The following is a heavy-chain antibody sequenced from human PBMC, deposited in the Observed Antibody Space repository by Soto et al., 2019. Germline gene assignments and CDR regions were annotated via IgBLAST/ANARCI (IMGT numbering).Heavy chain of an antibody. Sequence: GESLKISCKGSGYSFSTYWLAWVRQMPGKGLEWMGIIYPGDSDTRYSPSFQGQVTMSADNSISTVYLQWSSLQASDIGMYYCARHDGIDEPFDYWGEGTLVTVSS. J-gene: IGHJ4*02. V-gene: IGHV5-51*01. CDR3: ARHDGIDEPFDY. CDR1: GYSFSTYW. D-gene: IGHD1-26*01. CDR2: IYPGDSDT.